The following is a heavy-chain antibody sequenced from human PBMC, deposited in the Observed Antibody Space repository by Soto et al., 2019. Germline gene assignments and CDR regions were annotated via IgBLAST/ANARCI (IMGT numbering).Heavy chain of an antibody. CDR2: IYYSGST. Sequence: QVQLQESGPGLLKPSQTLSLTCTFSGGSISSGGYYWSWIRQHPGKGLEWIGYIYYSGSTYYNPSLQSRVTISVDTSKNQFSLKLSSVTAADTAVYYCARDWGGSGSYDDGKDVWGQGTTVTVSS. J-gene: IGHJ6*02. D-gene: IGHD3-10*01. CDR1: GGSISSGGYY. V-gene: IGHV4-31*03. CDR3: ARDWGGSGSYDDGKDV.